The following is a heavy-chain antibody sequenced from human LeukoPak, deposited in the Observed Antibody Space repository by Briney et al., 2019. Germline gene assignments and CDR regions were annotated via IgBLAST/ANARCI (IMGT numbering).Heavy chain of an antibody. Sequence: ASVKVSCKASGYTFTAYYIHWVRQAPGQGLELMGWINPNTGGTNFAQRFQSRVTMTRDTSINTAYMELSSLRSDDTAMYYCAREGAPQLSSYFDHWGQGTLVTVSS. J-gene: IGHJ4*02. D-gene: IGHD1-1*01. CDR3: AREGAPQLSSYFDH. CDR1: GYTFTAYY. V-gene: IGHV1-2*02. CDR2: INPNTGGT.